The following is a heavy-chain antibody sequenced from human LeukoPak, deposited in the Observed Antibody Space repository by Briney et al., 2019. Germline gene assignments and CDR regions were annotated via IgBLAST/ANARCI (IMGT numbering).Heavy chain of an antibody. Sequence: LTCTVSGGSLSSYYWSWVRQPAGKGLEWIGRIYTSGSTNYNPSLTSRVTMSVDTSKNQFSLKLSSVTAADTAVYYCAREEGSGSLYYYYGMDVWGQGTTVTVSS. CDR1: GGSLSSYY. J-gene: IGHJ6*02. V-gene: IGHV4-4*07. CDR3: AREEGSGSLYYYYGMDV. D-gene: IGHD3-10*01. CDR2: IYTSGST.